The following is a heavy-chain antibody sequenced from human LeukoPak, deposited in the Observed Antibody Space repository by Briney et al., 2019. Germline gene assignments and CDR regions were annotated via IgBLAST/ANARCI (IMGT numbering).Heavy chain of an antibody. CDR1: GFTFDDYA. V-gene: IGHV3-20*04. Sequence: GGSLRLSCAASGFTFDDYAMNWVRQAPGKGLEWVSGINWNGGSTYYRDSVKGRFTISRDNAKNSLYLQMNSLRAEDTALYYCARDPYGDYYFDYWGQGTLVTVSS. J-gene: IGHJ4*02. D-gene: IGHD4-17*01. CDR3: ARDPYGDYYFDY. CDR2: INWNGGST.